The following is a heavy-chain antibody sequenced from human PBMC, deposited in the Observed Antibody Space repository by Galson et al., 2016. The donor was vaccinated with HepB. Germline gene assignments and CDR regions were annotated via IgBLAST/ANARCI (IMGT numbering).Heavy chain of an antibody. CDR2: VKGKADGGTS. CDR3: ATYDILAGAY. D-gene: IGHD3-9*01. J-gene: IGHJ4*02. V-gene: IGHV3-15*01. Sequence: SLRLSCAASGFTFSSSWMSWVRQAPGKGLEWVGRVKGKADGGTSDYAAPAKGRFTISRDDSRNMLYLQLNSLKTEDTAVYYCATYDILAGAYWGQGTLVIVSS. CDR1: GFTFSSSW.